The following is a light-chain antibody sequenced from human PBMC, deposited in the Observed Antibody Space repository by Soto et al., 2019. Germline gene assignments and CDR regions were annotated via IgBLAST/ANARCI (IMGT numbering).Light chain of an antibody. J-gene: IGKJ1*01. CDR1: QSLLYSNGYNY. Sequence: DIVTTQSPLSLPVTPGEPASISCRSSQSLLYSNGYNYLDWYLQKPGQSPQLLIYLGSNRSSGVPDRFSGSGSGTDFTLKISRVEAEDVGVYYCMQALQTPPTFGQGTKVEIK. V-gene: IGKV2-28*01. CDR3: MQALQTPPT. CDR2: LGS.